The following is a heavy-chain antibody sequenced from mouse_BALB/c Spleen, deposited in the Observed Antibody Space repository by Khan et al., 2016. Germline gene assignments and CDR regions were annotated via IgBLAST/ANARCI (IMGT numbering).Heavy chain of an antibody. V-gene: IGHV5-6-5*01. CDR2: ISSGGSS. D-gene: IGHD3-3*01. J-gene: IGHJ2*01. Sequence: EVELVESGGGLVKPGGSLKLSCAASGFTFSSYAMSWVRQTPEKRLEWVASISSGGSSFYPDILKDRSTISRDNARNILSLPMSSLRSEDTAMYYCTTRVYCFDDWGQGTTLTVSS. CDR3: TTRVYCFDD. CDR1: GFTFSSYA.